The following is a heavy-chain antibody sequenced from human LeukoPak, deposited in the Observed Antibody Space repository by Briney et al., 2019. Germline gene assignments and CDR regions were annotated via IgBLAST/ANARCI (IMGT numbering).Heavy chain of an antibody. Sequence: GGSLRLSCSVSAFTFNTFDNFAMNWVRQAPGKGLEWVAAISESGASTYYAASVKGRFTISRDNAKNSLYLQMTSLRAEDTAVYYCARHRTASDYWGQGTLVTVSS. CDR2: ISESGAST. J-gene: IGHJ4*02. CDR3: ARHRTASDY. V-gene: IGHV3-23*01. CDR1: AFTFNTFDNFA. D-gene: IGHD3-16*02.